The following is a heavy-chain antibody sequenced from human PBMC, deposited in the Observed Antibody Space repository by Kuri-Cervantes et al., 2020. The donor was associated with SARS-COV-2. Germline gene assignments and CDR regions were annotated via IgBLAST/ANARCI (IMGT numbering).Heavy chain of an antibody. CDR1: GFTFSGHW. J-gene: IGHJ6*02. CDR2: INSDGSST. D-gene: IGHD3-22*01. Sequence: GGSLRLSCAASGFTFSGHWMHWVRQAPGKGLVWVSRINSDGSSTTYADSVKGRFTISRDNSKNTLYLEMNSVRAEDTAVYYCARDGCATMSCLRGYSNGMDVWGQGTTVTVSS. V-gene: IGHV3-74*01. CDR3: ARDGCATMSCLRGYSNGMDV.